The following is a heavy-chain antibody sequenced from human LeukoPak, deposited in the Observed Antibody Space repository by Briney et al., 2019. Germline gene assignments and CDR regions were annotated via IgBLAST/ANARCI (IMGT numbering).Heavy chain of an antibody. J-gene: IGHJ4*02. Sequence: KSSETLSLTCAVYGGSFSGYYWSWIRQPPGKGLEWIGEINHSGSTNYNPSLKSRVTISVDTSKNQFSLKLSSVTAADTAVYYCARFPLGEFFDYWGQGTLVTVPS. CDR3: ARFPLGEFFDY. CDR2: INHSGST. CDR1: GGSFSGYY. D-gene: IGHD3-10*01. V-gene: IGHV4-34*01.